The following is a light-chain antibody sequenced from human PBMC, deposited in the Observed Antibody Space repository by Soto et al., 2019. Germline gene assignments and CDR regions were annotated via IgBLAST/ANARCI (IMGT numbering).Light chain of an antibody. CDR1: GSTIGSNT. V-gene: IGLV1-44*01. CDR3: AVWGSNLNGPGV. J-gene: IGLJ7*01. Sequence: QAVVTQPPSASGPPGQRVTISCSGSGSTIGSNTVDWYQQLPGTAPKLLIYSNDQRPLGVPDRFSVSRSGTSVSLAISGLQPNDEGIYYCAVWGSNLNGPGVFGGGTQLTVL. CDR2: SND.